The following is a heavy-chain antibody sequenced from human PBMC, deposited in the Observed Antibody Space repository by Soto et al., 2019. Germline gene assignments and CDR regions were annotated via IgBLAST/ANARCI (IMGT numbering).Heavy chain of an antibody. CDR1: GYTFTSYD. CDR2: MNANNGNT. J-gene: IGHJ6*02. Sequence: ASVKVSCKASGYTFTSYDINWVRQATGQGLEWMGWMNANNGNTGYSQKFQGRVTITRDTSTSTAYMELSSLRSEDTAVYYCASTNLEWLSYGMDVWGQGTTVTVSS. V-gene: IGHV1-8*01. D-gene: IGHD3-3*01. CDR3: ASTNLEWLSYGMDV.